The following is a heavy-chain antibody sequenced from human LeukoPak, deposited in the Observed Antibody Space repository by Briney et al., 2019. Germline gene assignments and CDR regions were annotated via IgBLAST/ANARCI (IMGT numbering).Heavy chain of an antibody. Sequence: ASVKVSCKASGYTFTSYGISWVRQAPGQGLEWMGWISAYNGNTNYAENLQGRVTMTTDTSTSTAYMELRSLRSDDTAVYYCASDVGYCSSSSCYGLYYWGQGTLVTVSS. CDR2: ISAYNGNT. D-gene: IGHD2-2*01. CDR3: ASDVGYCSSSSCYGLYY. J-gene: IGHJ4*02. CDR1: GYTFTSYG. V-gene: IGHV1-18*01.